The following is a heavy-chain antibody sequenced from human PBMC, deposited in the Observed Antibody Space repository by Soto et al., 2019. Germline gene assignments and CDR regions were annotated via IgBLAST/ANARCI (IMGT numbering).Heavy chain of an antibody. D-gene: IGHD6-19*01. CDR3: AAGGIAVPLVRSNVYYYYGMDV. V-gene: IGHV1-8*01. CDR2: MNPNTGGT. CDR1: GYTFTSYD. J-gene: IGHJ6*02. Sequence: ASVKVSCKASGYTFTSYDINWVRQATGQGLEWMGWMNPNTGGTGPIQKFQGRVTMTRDMSTSTAYMELSSLRSEDTAVYYCAAGGIAVPLVRSNVYYYYGMDVWGQGTTVTVSS.